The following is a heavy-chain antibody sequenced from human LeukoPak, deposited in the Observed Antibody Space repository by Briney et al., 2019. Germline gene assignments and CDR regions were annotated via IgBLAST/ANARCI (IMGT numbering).Heavy chain of an antibody. CDR3: AREGSSGWYGVDY. CDR2: INPSGGST. D-gene: IGHD6-19*01. J-gene: IGHJ4*02. Sequence: GASVKVSCKASGYTFTSYYMHWVRQAPGQGLEWMGIINPSGGSTSYAQKFQGRVTITTDESTSTAYMELSSLRSEDTAVYYCAREGSSGWYGVDYWGQGTPVTVSS. V-gene: IGHV1-46*01. CDR1: GYTFTSYY.